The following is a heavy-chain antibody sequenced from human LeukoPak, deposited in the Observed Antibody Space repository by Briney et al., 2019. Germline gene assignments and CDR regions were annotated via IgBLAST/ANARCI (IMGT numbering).Heavy chain of an antibody. V-gene: IGHV4-34*01. D-gene: IGHD3-10*01. CDR3: ARGGYYGSGNDFRFDP. Sequence: SETLSLTCTVYGGSFSGYYWSWIRQPPGKGLEWIGEINHSGSTNYKPSLKSRVTISVDTSKNQFSLKLSSVTAADTAVYYCARGGYYGSGNDFRFDPWGQGTLVTVSS. J-gene: IGHJ5*02. CDR1: GGSFSGYY. CDR2: INHSGST.